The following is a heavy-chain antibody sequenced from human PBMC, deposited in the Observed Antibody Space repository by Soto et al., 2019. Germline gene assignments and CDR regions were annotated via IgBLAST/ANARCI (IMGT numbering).Heavy chain of an antibody. D-gene: IGHD2-2*01. CDR2: IWYDGSNK. Sequence: PGGSLRLSCAASGFTCSSYGMHWVRQAPGKRLEWVAVIWYDGSNKYYVDSVKGRFTTSRDNSQKTVYLQMNSLKTEDTAVYFCASSPDCSECYVGEYFQLWGQGTLVTVSS. CDR1: GFTCSSYG. V-gene: IGHV3-33*01. CDR3: ASSPDCSECYVGEYFQL. J-gene: IGHJ1*01.